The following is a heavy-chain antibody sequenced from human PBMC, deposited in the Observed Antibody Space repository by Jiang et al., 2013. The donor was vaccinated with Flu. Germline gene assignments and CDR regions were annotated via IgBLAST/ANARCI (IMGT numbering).Heavy chain of an antibody. Sequence: LLKPSETLSLTCTVSGGSISSYYWSWIRQPPGKGLEWIGYIYYTGNTNYNPSLKSRVTMSVDTSKNQFSLKLSSVTAADTAVYYCASATTVIDYWGQGTLVIVSS. CDR3: ASATTVIDY. J-gene: IGHJ4*02. CDR2: IYYTGNT. V-gene: IGHV4-59*08. D-gene: IGHD4-17*01. CDR1: GGSISSYY.